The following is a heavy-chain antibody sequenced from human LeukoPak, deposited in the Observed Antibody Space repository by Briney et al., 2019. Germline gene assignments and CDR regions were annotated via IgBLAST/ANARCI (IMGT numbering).Heavy chain of an antibody. D-gene: IGHD1-26*01. Sequence: SQTLSLTCAISGDSVSSNSGAWNWIRQSPSRGLEWLGRTYYRSKWYYHYAVSMKSRITVNPDTSKNQFSLQLNSVAPEDTAVYYCARTRDLGPDYWGQGTLVTVSS. J-gene: IGHJ4*02. CDR1: GDSVSSNSGA. V-gene: IGHV6-1*01. CDR2: TYYRSKWYY. CDR3: ARTRDLGPDY.